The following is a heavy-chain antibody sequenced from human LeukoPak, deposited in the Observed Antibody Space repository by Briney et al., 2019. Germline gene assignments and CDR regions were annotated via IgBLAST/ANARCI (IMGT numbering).Heavy chain of an antibody. V-gene: IGHV3-7*01. D-gene: IGHD3-22*01. CDR2: IKQDGSEK. Sequence: GGSLRLSCAASGFTFSNYAMSWVRQAPGKGLEWVANIKQDGSEKYYVDSVKGRFTISRDNAKNSLYLQMNSLRAEDTAVYYCALDGEPYYYDSSGYYLGYFQHWGQGTLVTVSS. J-gene: IGHJ1*01. CDR3: ALDGEPYYYDSSGYYLGYFQH. CDR1: GFTFSNYA.